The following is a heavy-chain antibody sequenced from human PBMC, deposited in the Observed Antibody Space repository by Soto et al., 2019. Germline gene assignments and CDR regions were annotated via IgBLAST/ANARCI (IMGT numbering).Heavy chain of an antibody. V-gene: IGHV3-30-3*01. CDR2: ISYDGGNK. CDR3: ARPLWRDDYNWGYFDL. D-gene: IGHD4-4*01. J-gene: IGHJ2*01. CDR1: GFTFSSYA. Sequence: QVQLVESGGGVVQPGRSLRLSCAASGFTFSSYAMHWVRQAPGKGLEWVAVISYDGGNKYYADSVKGRFTISRDNSKNTLYLQMNSLRLEDTAVYYCARPLWRDDYNWGYFDLWGRGTLVTVSS.